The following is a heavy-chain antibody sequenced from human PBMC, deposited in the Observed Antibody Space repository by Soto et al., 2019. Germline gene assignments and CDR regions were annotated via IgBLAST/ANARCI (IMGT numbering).Heavy chain of an antibody. D-gene: IGHD3-3*01. V-gene: IGHV1-3*05. Sequence: QVQLVQSGAEEKKPGASVKVSCKASGYTFTSYAMHWVRQAPGQRLEWMGWINAGNGNTKYSQKFQGRVTITRDTSASTAYMELSSLRSEDTAVYYCARSFYDFWSGYSTDYYYYYGMDVWGQGTTVTVSS. CDR3: ARSFYDFWSGYSTDYYYYYGMDV. CDR2: INAGNGNT. CDR1: GYTFTSYA. J-gene: IGHJ6*02.